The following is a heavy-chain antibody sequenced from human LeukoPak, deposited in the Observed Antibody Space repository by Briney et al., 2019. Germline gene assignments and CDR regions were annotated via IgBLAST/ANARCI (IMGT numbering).Heavy chain of an antibody. CDR1: GGSISSYY. Sequence: PSETLSLTCTVSGGSISSYYWSWIRQPPGKGLEWFGYIYDSGTTNYNPSLKSRVTISVDTSKNQFSLKLSSVTAADTAVYYCARGKMVRGVMSAFDIWGQGTMVTVSS. J-gene: IGHJ3*02. CDR2: IYDSGTT. D-gene: IGHD3-10*01. V-gene: IGHV4-59*01. CDR3: ARGKMVRGVMSAFDI.